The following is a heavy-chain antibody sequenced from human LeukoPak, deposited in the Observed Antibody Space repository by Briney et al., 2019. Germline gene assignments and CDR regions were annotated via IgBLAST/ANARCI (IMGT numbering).Heavy chain of an antibody. J-gene: IGHJ6*03. D-gene: IGHD5-18*01. CDR3: ASPAMAFIDQGRYNYYYYMDV. CDR2: IYHSGST. CDR1: GYSISSGYY. Sequence: SETLSLTCTVSGYSISSGYYWGWIRQPPGKGLEWIGSIYHSGSTYYNPSLKSRVTISVDTSKNQFSLKLSSVTAADTAVYYCASPAMAFIDQGRYNYYYYMDVWGKGTTVTISS. V-gene: IGHV4-38-2*02.